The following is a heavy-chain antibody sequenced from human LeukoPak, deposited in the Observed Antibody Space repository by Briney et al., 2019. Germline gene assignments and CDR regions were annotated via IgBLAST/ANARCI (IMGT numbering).Heavy chain of an antibody. D-gene: IGHD3-22*01. V-gene: IGHV4-4*02. CDR3: ARHFRLDSSGYYHDAFDI. Sequence: PSGTLSLTCAVSGGSISSNNWWSWVRQPPGKGLEWIGEIFHGGNTNYNPSLMSRVTVLVDRSKNQFSLKLSSVTAADTAVYYCARHFRLDSSGYYHDAFDIWGQGTMVTVSS. CDR2: IFHGGNT. CDR1: GGSISSNNW. J-gene: IGHJ3*02.